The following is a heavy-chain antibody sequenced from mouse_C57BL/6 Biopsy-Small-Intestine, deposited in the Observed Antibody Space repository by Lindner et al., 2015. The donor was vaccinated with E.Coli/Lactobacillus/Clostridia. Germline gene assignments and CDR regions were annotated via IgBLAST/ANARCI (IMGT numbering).Heavy chain of an antibody. V-gene: IGHV1-54*01. J-gene: IGHJ4*01. CDR3: ARENRDAMDY. CDR1: GYAFTNYL. CDR2: INPGSGGT. D-gene: IGHD2-14*01. Sequence: VQLQESGAELVRPGTSVKVSCKASGYAFTNYLIEWVKQRPGQGLEWIGVINPGSGGTNYNEKFKGKATLTADKSSSTAYMQLSSLTSEDSAVYFCARENRDAMDYWGQGTSVTVSS.